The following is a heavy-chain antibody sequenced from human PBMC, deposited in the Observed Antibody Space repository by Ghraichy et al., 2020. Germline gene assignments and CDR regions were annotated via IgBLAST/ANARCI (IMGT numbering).Heavy chain of an antibody. V-gene: IGHV1-18*04. D-gene: IGHD4-17*01. CDR3: ARGRTTVTTLRFFDY. CDR1: GYAFTSYG. Sequence: ASVKVSCKASGYAFTSYGINWVRQAPGQGLEWMGWISTHNGDTNFAQGFQGRVTMTTDTSTNVAYIELTSLRSDDTAVYYCARGRTTVTTLRFFDYWGQGTLVIVSS. J-gene: IGHJ4*02. CDR2: ISTHNGDT.